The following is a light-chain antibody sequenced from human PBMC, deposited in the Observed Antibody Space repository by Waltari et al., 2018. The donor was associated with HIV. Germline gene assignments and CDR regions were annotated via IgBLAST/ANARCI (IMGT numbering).Light chain of an antibody. CDR2: DGS. CDR1: QDIRES. V-gene: IGKV1-33*01. Sequence: DFQLTPSPSSLSASVGDRVTITCQASQDIRESLVCSHHKPGEDPQLLIFDGSIPQTGGASRFSGSGSGTDCTFTISSLQPEDIATYFCQQYKTLPLTFGGGTKVDIK. CDR3: QQYKTLPLT. J-gene: IGKJ4*01.